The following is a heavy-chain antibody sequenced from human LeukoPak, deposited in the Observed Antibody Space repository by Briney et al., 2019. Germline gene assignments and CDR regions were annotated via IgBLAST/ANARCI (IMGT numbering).Heavy chain of an antibody. J-gene: IGHJ4*02. Sequence: GGSLRLSCAASGFTLSSYGMHWVRQAPGKGLEWVAVISYDGTNKYYADSVKGRFTISRDNSKTTLYLQMNSLRAEDTAVYYCAYGSGSPFDYWGQGTLVTVSS. CDR2: ISYDGTNK. D-gene: IGHD3-10*01. V-gene: IGHV3-30*03. CDR3: AYGSGSPFDY. CDR1: GFTLSSYG.